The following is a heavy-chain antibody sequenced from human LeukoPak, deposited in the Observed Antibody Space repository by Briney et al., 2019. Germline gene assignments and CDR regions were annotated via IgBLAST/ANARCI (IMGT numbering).Heavy chain of an antibody. J-gene: IGHJ4*02. CDR3: ATGSTAVAGTKY. CDR1: GFTFSTYG. V-gene: IGHV3-23*01. CDR2: ISRSGDIT. D-gene: IGHD6-19*01. Sequence: GGSLRLSCAASGFTFSTYGMNWVRQAPGKGLGWVSTISRSGDITYYADSVKGRFTISRDNSKNTLYLQMNSLRAEDTAIYYCATGSTAVAGTKYWGQGILVTVSS.